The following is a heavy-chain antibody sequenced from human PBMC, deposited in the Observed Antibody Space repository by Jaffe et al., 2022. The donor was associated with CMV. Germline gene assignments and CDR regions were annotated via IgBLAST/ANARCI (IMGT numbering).Heavy chain of an antibody. CDR1: GDSFTGYH. V-gene: IGHV4-59*01. Sequence: QVQLQESGPGLVKSSETLSLTCTVSGDSFTGYHWSWIRQPPGKGLEWIGYIYYSGSTNYNPSLKSRVTMSVDTSKNQFSLKLKSMTAADTAVYYCARDRRGGGYFDHWGQGTLVTVSS. CDR2: IYYSGST. J-gene: IGHJ4*02. D-gene: IGHD3-16*01. CDR3: ARDRRGGGYFDH.